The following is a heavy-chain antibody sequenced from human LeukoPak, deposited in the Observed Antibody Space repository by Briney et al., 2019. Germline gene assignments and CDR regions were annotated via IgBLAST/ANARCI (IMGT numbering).Heavy chain of an antibody. D-gene: IGHD3-9*01. V-gene: IGHV4-39*01. J-gene: IGHJ4*02. CDR2: IYYSGSS. Sequence: SETLSLTCNVSGGSISSSTYYWGWIRQPPGKGLEWIGNIYYSGSSYYNPSLKSRLTIFVDTPQGQFSLRVSSVTAADTGLYYCTRGSYDVLTGYSTLGEYWGQGALVTVSS. CDR3: TRGSYDVLTGYSTLGEY. CDR1: GGSISSSTYY.